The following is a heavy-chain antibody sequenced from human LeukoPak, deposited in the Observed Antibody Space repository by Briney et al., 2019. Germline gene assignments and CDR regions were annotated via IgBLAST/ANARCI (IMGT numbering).Heavy chain of an antibody. Sequence: ASVTVSFTASGYTFTSYAMHWVRQAPGQRLEWMGWINAGNGNTKYSQKFQGRVTITRDTSASTAYMELSSLRSEDTAVYYCARPIVGAADDAFDIWGQGTMVTVSS. J-gene: IGHJ3*02. CDR3: ARPIVGAADDAFDI. CDR2: INAGNGNT. V-gene: IGHV1-3*01. CDR1: GYTFTSYA. D-gene: IGHD1-26*01.